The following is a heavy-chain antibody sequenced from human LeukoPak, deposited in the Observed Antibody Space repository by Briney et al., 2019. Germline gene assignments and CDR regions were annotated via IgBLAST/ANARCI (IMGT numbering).Heavy chain of an antibody. V-gene: IGHV4-39*07. D-gene: IGHD5-12*01. CDR2: IYHTGNT. J-gene: IGHJ4*02. CDR1: GASIRGSTHF. Sequence: PSETLSLTCTVSGASIRGSTHFWGWIRQAPGMGLDWIGGIYHTGNTNYNPSLKSRVSISLDTSKNQFSLNLNSVTAADTAVYYCARREVVDIVPTIPLSDYWGLGSLVIVSS. CDR3: ARREVVDIVPTIPLSDY.